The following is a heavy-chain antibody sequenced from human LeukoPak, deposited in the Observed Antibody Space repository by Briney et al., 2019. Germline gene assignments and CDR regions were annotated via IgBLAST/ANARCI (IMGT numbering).Heavy chain of an antibody. V-gene: IGHV3-21*01. CDR3: ARDPSLRYFDWLLLSHYYYYGMDV. J-gene: IGHJ6*02. D-gene: IGHD3-9*01. Sequence: GGSLRLSCAASGFTFRSYSMNWVRQAPAKGLEGVSSISSSSSYIYYADSVKGRFTISRDNAKNSLYLQMNSLRAEDTAVYYCARDPSLRYFDWLLLSHYYYYGMDVWGQGTTVTVSS. CDR1: GFTFRSYS. CDR2: ISSSSSYI.